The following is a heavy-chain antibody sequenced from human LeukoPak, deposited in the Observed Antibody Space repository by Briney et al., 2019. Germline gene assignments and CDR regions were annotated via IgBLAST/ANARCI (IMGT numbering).Heavy chain of an antibody. CDR2: IKKDGSEK. J-gene: IGHJ5*02. Sequence: PGGSLRLSCAASGFRISSYWMSWVRQAPGKGLEWVANIKKDGSEKNYVDSVKGRFTISRDNAKNSLYLQMNSLRAEDTAVYYCARDGGPWGQGTRVTLSS. CDR3: ARDGGP. CDR1: GFRISSYW. V-gene: IGHV3-7*01. D-gene: IGHD3-16*01.